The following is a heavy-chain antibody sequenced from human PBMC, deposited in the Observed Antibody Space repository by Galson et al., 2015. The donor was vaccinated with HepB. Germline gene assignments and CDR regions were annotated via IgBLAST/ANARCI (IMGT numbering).Heavy chain of an antibody. D-gene: IGHD3-10*01. V-gene: IGHV1-24*01. CDR3: ATPFGVGDDYFDS. Sequence: SVKVSCKVSGYTLTESSVHWVRQAPGKGLEWMGSFDPEDGETVYAQKFQGRVTLTGDTSTDTAYMELSSLRSEDTAVYYCATPFGVGDDYFDSWGQGTLVTVSS. CDR2: FDPEDGET. CDR1: GYTLTESS. J-gene: IGHJ4*02.